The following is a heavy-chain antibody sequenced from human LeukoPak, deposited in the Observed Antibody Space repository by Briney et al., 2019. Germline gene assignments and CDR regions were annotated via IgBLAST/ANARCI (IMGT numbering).Heavy chain of an antibody. J-gene: IGHJ4*02. V-gene: IGHV4-59*08. CDR2: IYYSGST. D-gene: IGHD3-10*01. CDR3: ARRVAYGSGGYFDY. CDR1: GDSISNYY. Sequence: SETLSLTCTVSGDSISNYYWSWIRQPPGKGLEWIGYIYYSGSTNYNPSLKSRATTSVDTSKNQFSLKLSSVTAADTAVYYYARRVAYGSGGYFDYWGQGTLVTVSS.